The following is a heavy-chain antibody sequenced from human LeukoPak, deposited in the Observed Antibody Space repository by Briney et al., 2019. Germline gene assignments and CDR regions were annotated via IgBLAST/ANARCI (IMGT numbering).Heavy chain of an antibody. CDR1: GGSFSGYY. CDR2: IYYSGST. J-gene: IGHJ4*02. D-gene: IGHD6-19*01. Sequence: SETLSLTCAVYGGSFSGYYWSWIRQPPGKGLEWIGYIYYSGSTNYNPSLKSRVTISVDTSKNQFSLKLSSVTAADTAVYYCARAPRYSSGWKIWGQGTLITVSS. V-gene: IGHV4-59*12. CDR3: ARAPRYSSGWKI.